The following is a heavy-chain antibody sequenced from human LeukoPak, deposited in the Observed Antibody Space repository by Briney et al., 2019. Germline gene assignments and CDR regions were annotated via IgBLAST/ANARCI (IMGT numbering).Heavy chain of an antibody. Sequence: PGGSLRLSCAASGFTFSKYAISWVRQAPGKGLEWVSGISGSGSSTYYADSVKGQFTISRDNSKNMVYLQMNSLRAEDTAIYYCAKEGGYDSTYQFDYWGQGTLVTVSS. CDR2: ISGSGSST. J-gene: IGHJ4*02. V-gene: IGHV3-23*01. D-gene: IGHD5-12*01. CDR1: GFTFSKYA. CDR3: AKEGGYDSTYQFDY.